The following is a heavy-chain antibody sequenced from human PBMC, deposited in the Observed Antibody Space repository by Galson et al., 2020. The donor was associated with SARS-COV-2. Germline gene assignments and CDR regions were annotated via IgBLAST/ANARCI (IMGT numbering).Heavy chain of an antibody. D-gene: IGHD6-13*01. V-gene: IGHV1-24*01. CDR2: FDPEDGET. J-gene: IGHJ5*02. Sequence: ASVKVSCKVSGYTLTELSMHWVRQAPGKGLEWMGGFDPEDGETIYAQKFQGRVTMTEDTSTDTAYMELSSLRSEDTAVYYCARDGAGAAAGTGALSSWGQGTLVTVSS. CDR1: GYTLTELS. CDR3: ARDGAGAAAGTGALSS.